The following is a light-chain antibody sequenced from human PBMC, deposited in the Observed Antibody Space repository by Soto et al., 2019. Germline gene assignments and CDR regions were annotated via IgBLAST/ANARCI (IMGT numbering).Light chain of an antibody. Sequence: EIVLTQSRGTLSLSPGERATLSCRASQSVSSNLAWYQQKPGQAPRLLIYGASTRATGIPARFSGSGSGTDFTLTISRLEPEDFAVYWCQQNDSSPRTFGQGTKVAIK. CDR2: GAS. CDR3: QQNDSSPRT. V-gene: IGKV3-20*01. J-gene: IGKJ1*01. CDR1: QSVSSN.